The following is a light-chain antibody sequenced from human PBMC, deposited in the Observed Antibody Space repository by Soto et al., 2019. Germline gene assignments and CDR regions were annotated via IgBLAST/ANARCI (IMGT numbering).Light chain of an antibody. CDR2: DAS. V-gene: IGKV3D-20*01. CDR3: QQFYKLIT. J-gene: IGKJ4*01. CDR1: QSITNNF. Sequence: EIVLTQSPATLSLSPGERATLSCGAGQSITNNFLAWYQQRPGLAPRLLIYDASNRAAGIPDRFSGSGSGTDFTLTISRLEPEDFAVYYCQQFYKLITFGGGTKV.